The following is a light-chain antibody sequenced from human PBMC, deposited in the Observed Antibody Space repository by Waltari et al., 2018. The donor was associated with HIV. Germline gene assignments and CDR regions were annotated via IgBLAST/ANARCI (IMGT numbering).Light chain of an antibody. CDR2: DVS. CDR3: SSYTSSSTYV. Sequence: QSALPQPASVSGPSGQSITLSCTGTTNDVGSSTYVPWHQQHPGEAPKLIIHDVSDRPSGISNRFSGSKSGNTASLTISGLQTEDEADYYCSSYTSSSTYVFGTGTRVTVL. CDR1: TNDVGSSTY. V-gene: IGLV2-14*01. J-gene: IGLJ1*01.